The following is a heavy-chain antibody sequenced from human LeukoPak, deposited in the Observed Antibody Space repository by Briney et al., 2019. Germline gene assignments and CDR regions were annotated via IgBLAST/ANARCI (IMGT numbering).Heavy chain of an antibody. V-gene: IGHV4-59*01. CDR2: IYYSGYT. J-gene: IGHJ6*03. CDR1: GGSISSYY. D-gene: IGHD3-16*01. Sequence: SETLSLTCAVSGGSISSYYWSWIRQPPGKGLKWIGNIYYSGYTTYSPSLRSRVTISVDTSKNQFSLKLSSVTAADTAVYYCARETSQKGAHYMDVWGKGTTITISS. CDR3: ARETSQKGAHYMDV.